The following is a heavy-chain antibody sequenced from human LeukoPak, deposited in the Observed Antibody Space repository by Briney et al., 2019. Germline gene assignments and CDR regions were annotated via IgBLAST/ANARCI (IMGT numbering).Heavy chain of an antibody. CDR1: GGSISSSSYY. D-gene: IGHD6-19*01. CDR3: ARQRVEVAGDAFDI. Sequence: PSETLSLTCTVSGGSISSSSYYWGWIRQPPGKGLEWIGTMYYSGSTHHNPSLNHRVTISVDTSKNQYSLKLSSVTAADTAVYYCARQRVEVAGDAFDIWGQGTMVTVSS. CDR2: MYYSGST. J-gene: IGHJ3*02. V-gene: IGHV4-39*01.